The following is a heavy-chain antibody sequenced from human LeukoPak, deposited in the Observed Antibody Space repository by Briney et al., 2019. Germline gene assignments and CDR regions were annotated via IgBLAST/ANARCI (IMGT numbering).Heavy chain of an antibody. V-gene: IGHV3-30*02. CDR1: GFTFSSYG. CDR2: IRYDGSNK. J-gene: IGHJ6*03. D-gene: IGHD6-6*01. Sequence: GGSLRLSCAASGFTFSSYGMHWVRQAPGKGLEWVAFIRYDGSNKYYADSVKGRFTISRDNSKNTLSLQMNSLRAEDTAVYYCARSLAARPYYYYYMDVWGKGTTVTVSS. CDR3: ARSLAARPYYYYYMDV.